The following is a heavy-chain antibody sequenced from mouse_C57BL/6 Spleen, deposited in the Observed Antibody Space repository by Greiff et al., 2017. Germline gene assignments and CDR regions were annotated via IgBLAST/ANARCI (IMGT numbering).Heavy chain of an antibody. J-gene: IGHJ3*01. V-gene: IGHV1-54*01. CDR2: INPGSGGT. D-gene: IGHD1-1*02. CDR1: GYAFTNYL. Sequence: VKLQQSGAELVRPGTSVKVSCKASGYAFTNYLIEWVKQRPGQGLEWIGVINPGSGGTNYNEKFKGKATLTADKSSSTAYMQLSSLTSEDSAVYFCARSSYGLAYWGQGTLVTVSA. CDR3: ARSSYGLAY.